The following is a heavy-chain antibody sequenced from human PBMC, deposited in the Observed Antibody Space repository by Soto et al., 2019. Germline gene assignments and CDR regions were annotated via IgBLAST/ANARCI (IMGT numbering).Heavy chain of an antibody. J-gene: IGHJ5*02. Sequence: GGSLRLSCAASGFTFSNAWMSWVRQAPGKGLEWVGRIKSKTDGGTTDYAAPVKGRFTISRDDSKNTLYLQMNSVKTEDTAVYYCTTDPPMVRGVRWFYPWGQGTLVTVSS. D-gene: IGHD3-10*01. V-gene: IGHV3-15*01. CDR3: TTDPPMVRGVRWFYP. CDR1: GFTFSNAW. CDR2: IKSKTDGGTT.